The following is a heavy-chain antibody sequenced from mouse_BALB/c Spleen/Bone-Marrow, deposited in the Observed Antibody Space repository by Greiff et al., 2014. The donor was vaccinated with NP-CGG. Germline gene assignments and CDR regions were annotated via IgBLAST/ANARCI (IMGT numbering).Heavy chain of an antibody. CDR3: ARFGRYCFDY. CDR1: GYAFTNYL. CDR2: INPGSGGA. Sequence: QVQLKQSGAELVRPGTAVNVSCKASGYAFTNYLIEWVKQRPGQGLEWIGVINPGSGGANYNEKFKGKATLTADKSSSTAYMQLSSLTSDDSAVYFCARFGRYCFDYWGQGTTLTVPS. J-gene: IGHJ2*01. V-gene: IGHV1-54*01.